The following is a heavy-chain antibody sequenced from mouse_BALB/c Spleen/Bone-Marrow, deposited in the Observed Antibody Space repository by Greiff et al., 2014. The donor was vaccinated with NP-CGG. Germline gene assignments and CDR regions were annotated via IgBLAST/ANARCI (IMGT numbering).Heavy chain of an antibody. Sequence: VKLQESGAELAKPGASVKMSCKASGYTFTSYWMHWVKQRPGQGLEWIGYINPSTGYTEYNQKFKDKATLTADKSSSTAYMQLSSLTSEDSAVYYCALGSSSRYYFDYWGQGTTLTVST. D-gene: IGHD1-1*01. CDR2: INPSTGYT. CDR3: ALGSSSRYYFDY. CDR1: GYTFTSYW. J-gene: IGHJ2*01. V-gene: IGHV1-7*01.